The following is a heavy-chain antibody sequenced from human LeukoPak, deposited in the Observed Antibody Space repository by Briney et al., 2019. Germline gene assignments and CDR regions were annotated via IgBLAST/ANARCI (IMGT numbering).Heavy chain of an antibody. CDR1: GFIFSSIT. Sequence: GGSLRLSCTAYGFIFSSITMNWVRQGPGKGLEWVSSITSSGSSIYYADSVKGRFTISRDNAKNSLYLQMNSLRAEDTAVYYCARAQIEDYWGQGTLVTVSS. CDR2: ITSSGSSI. J-gene: IGHJ4*02. V-gene: IGHV3-21*01. CDR3: ARAQIEDY.